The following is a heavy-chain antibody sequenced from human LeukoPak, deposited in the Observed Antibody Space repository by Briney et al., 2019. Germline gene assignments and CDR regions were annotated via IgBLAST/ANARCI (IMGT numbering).Heavy chain of an antibody. CDR1: GFTFDMHV. CDR2: ISGSGSGGAT. V-gene: IGHV3-23*01. CDR3: AKGGTHYYRSGQYNWFDP. J-gene: IGHJ5*02. D-gene: IGHD3-10*01. Sequence: GGSLRLSCAASGFTFDMHVMTWVRQAPGKGLEWVSSISGSGSGGATYYADSVKGRFTISRDNSKNTLYLEMNSLRVEDTAVYYCAKGGTHYYRSGQYNWFDPRGQGTLVTVSS.